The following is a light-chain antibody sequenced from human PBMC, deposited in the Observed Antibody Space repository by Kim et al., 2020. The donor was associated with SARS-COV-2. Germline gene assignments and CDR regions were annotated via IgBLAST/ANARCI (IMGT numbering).Light chain of an antibody. CDR1: SGHSSYA. V-gene: IGLV4-69*02. CDR3: QTWGTGPVV. Sequence: QLVLTQSPSASASLGASVKLTCTLSSGHSSYAIAWHQQQPEKGPRFLMRINSDGSHTKGDGIPDRFSGSSSGAERYLTISSLQSVDEADYYCQTWGTGPVVFGGGTKVTVL. J-gene: IGLJ2*01. CDR2: INSDGSH.